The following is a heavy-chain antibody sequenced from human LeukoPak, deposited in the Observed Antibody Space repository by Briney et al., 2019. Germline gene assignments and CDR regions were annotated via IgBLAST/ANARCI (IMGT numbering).Heavy chain of an antibody. CDR3: ARDIGSGSYTPHNWFDP. Sequence: SVKVSCKASGGTFSSYAISWVRQAPGQGLEWMGGIIPIFGTANYAQKFQGRVTITADESMSTAYMELSSLRSEDTAVYYCARDIGSGSYTPHNWFDPWGQGTLVTVSS. J-gene: IGHJ5*02. CDR1: GGTFSSYA. D-gene: IGHD3-10*01. CDR2: IIPIFGTA. V-gene: IGHV1-69*13.